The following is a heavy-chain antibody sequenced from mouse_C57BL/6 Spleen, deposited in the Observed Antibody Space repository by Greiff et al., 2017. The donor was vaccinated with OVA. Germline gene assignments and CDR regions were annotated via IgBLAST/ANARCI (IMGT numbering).Heavy chain of an antibody. CDR3: ARSVTTVVPAMDY. V-gene: IGHV1-82*01. CDR2: IYPGDGDT. D-gene: IGHD1-1*01. CDR1: GYAFSSSW. Sequence: VQLQESGPELVKPGASVKISCKASGYAFSSSWMNWVKQRPGKGLEWIGRIYPGDGDTNYNGKFKGKATLTADKSSSTAYMQLSSLTSEDSAVYFCARSVTTVVPAMDYWGQGTSVTVAS. J-gene: IGHJ4*01.